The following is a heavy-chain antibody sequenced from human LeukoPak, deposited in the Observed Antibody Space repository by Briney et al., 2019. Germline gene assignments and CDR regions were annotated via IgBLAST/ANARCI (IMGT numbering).Heavy chain of an antibody. V-gene: IGHV1-69*05. CDR2: IIPIFGTA. J-gene: IGHJ4*02. D-gene: IGHD1-26*01. Sequence: SVKVSCKASGGTFSSYAISWVRQAPGQGLEWMGRIIPIFGTANYAQKFQGRVTITTDESTSTASMELSSLRSEDTAVYYCATSYSGSYPTDYWGQGTLVTVSS. CDR3: ATSYSGSYPTDY. CDR1: GGTFSSYA.